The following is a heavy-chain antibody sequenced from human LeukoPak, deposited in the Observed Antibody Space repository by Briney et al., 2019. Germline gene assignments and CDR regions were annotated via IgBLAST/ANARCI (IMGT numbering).Heavy chain of an antibody. CDR1: GGSISSGGYY. J-gene: IGHJ4*02. CDR2: IYYSGST. Sequence: SETLSLTCTVSGGSISSGGYYWGWIRQPPGKGLEWIGSIYYSGSTYYNPSLKSRVTISVDTSKNQFSLKLSSVTAADTAVYYCEVTTWDFDYWGQGTLVTVSS. CDR3: EVTTWDFDY. V-gene: IGHV4-39*07. D-gene: IGHD4-17*01.